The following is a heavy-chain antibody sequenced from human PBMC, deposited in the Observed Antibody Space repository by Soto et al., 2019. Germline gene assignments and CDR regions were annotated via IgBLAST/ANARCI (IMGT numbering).Heavy chain of an antibody. CDR2: INHSGST. V-gene: IGHV4-34*01. D-gene: IGHD3-16*01. CDR1: GGSFSGYY. CDR3: ARGPFGGGFGILFDY. Sequence: KTSETLSLTCAVYGGSFSGYYWSWIRQPPGKGLGWIGEINHSGSTNYNPSLKSRVTISVDTSKNQFSLKLSSVTAADTAVYYCARGPFGGGFGILFDYWGQGTLVTVSS. J-gene: IGHJ4*02.